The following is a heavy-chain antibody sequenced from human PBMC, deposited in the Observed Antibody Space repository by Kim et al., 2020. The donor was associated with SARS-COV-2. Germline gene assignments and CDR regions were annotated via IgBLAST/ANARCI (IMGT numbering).Heavy chain of an antibody. CDR2: IKGDGSEK. Sequence: GGSLRLSCAASGFTFSTSWMNWVRQAPGKGLEWVANIKGDGSEKYYVDSVEGRFTISRDNAKNSFYLQMNSLRAEDTAVYYCVRDWVFHYWGQGTLVTVS. CDR3: VRDWVFHY. V-gene: IGHV3-7*01. J-gene: IGHJ4*02. CDR1: GFTFSTSW. D-gene: IGHD7-27*01.